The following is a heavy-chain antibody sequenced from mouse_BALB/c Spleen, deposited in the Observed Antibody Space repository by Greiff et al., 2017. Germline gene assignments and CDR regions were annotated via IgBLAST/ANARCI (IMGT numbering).Heavy chain of an antibody. J-gene: IGHJ3*01. D-gene: IGHD2-1*01. CDR1: GYTFTSYV. CDR2: INPYNDGT. Sequence: VQLKQSGPELVKPGASVKMSCKASGYTFTSYVMHWVKQKPGQGLEWIGYINPYNDGTKYNEKFKGKATLTSDKSSSTAYMELSSLTSEDSAVYYCASLLYYGNLAWFAYWGQGTLVTVSA. V-gene: IGHV1-14*01. CDR3: ASLLYYGNLAWFAY.